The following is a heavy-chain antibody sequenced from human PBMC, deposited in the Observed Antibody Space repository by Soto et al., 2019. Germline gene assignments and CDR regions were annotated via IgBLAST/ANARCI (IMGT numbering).Heavy chain of an antibody. Sequence: QVQLVESGGGVVQPGRSLRLSCAASGFTFSNHGMHWVRQAPGKGLEWVAVISHDGVNEYYGDSVKGRFTISRDNSKNTLYLQMNSLRADDTAVYYCANWRDQTTTFFFSGPFDYWGQGTLVTVSS. CDR2: ISHDGVNE. V-gene: IGHV3-30*18. J-gene: IGHJ4*02. D-gene: IGHD1-26*01. CDR1: GFTFSNHG. CDR3: ANWRDQTTTFFFSGPFDY.